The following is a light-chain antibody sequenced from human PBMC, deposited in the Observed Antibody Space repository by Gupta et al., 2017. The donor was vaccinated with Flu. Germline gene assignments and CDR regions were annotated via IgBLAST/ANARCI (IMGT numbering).Light chain of an antibody. J-gene: IGLJ2*01. Sequence: TVRITAKGDSIRSAYERWYQQQPEQAPVLVIYAKNIRQSGSPDRFSGSSSGNTAAFTITGAQAEDEADYYCNSRDSTDNNQEVFGGGTKLTVL. CDR1: SIRSAY. CDR3: NSRDSTDNNQEV. CDR2: AKN. V-gene: IGLV3-19*01.